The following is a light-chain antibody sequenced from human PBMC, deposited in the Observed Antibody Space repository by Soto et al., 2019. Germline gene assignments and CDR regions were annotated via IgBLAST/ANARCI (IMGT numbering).Light chain of an antibody. CDR3: SSYTTSSTVV. Sequence: QSALTQPASVSGSPGQSITISCTGTSSDVGGYNYVSWYQQHPGKVPKLMIYDVNIRPSGVSNRFSGSKSGSTASLTISGLQAEDEADYYCSSYTTSSTVVFGGGTKLTVL. CDR1: SSDVGGYNY. V-gene: IGLV2-14*03. CDR2: DVN. J-gene: IGLJ2*01.